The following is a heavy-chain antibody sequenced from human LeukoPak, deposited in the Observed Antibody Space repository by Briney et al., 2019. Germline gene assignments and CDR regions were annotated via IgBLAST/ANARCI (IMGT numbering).Heavy chain of an antibody. V-gene: IGHV4-59*01. J-gene: IGHJ6*03. CDR3: AGTYYGFWSGYYPHYYYYYMDV. D-gene: IGHD3-3*01. Sequence: SETLSLTCSVSGGSISSYHWNWIRQPPGKGLEWIGYIHYSGRTNYNPSLKSRLSTSVDASQNQVSLKLSSVTAADTAVYYCAGTYYGFWSGYYPHYYYYYMDVWGKGTTVTVSS. CDR2: IHYSGRT. CDR1: GGSISSYH.